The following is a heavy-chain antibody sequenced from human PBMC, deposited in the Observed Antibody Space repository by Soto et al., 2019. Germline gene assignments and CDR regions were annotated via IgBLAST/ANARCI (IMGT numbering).Heavy chain of an antibody. CDR2: ISNDGVHT. D-gene: IGHD2-2*02. V-gene: IGHV3-64*07. Sequence: EVQLVESGGGLVQPGGSLRLSCVASGFTFTTYCLHWVRQAPGKGLEYLSAISNDGVHTYYADSVKGRFTISRDNSKDTLYLHMGSLRTVDMAVYYCARVEIPWYYHYYGMDVSGHGTTVTVSS. CDR1: GFTFTTYC. J-gene: IGHJ6*02. CDR3: ARVEIPWYYHYYGMDV.